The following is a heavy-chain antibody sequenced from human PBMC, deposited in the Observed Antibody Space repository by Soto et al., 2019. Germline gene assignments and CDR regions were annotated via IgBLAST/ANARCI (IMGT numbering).Heavy chain of an antibody. Sequence: QVQVVQSGAEVKKPGSSVKISCKASGRTFSSFPTSWVRQVPGQGLEWMGGVISASGSVTYAPKFQGRVTITAVNSAGIGYMELTSLTSEDTAIYYCARVGSRDAYDYVLDHWGPGTMVTVSS. CDR1: GRTFSSFP. CDR2: VISASGSV. V-gene: IGHV1-69*06. D-gene: IGHD3-10*02. CDR3: ARVGSRDAYDYVLDH. J-gene: IGHJ1*01.